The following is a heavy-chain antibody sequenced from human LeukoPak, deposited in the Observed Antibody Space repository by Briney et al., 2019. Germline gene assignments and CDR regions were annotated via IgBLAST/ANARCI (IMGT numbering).Heavy chain of an antibody. Sequence: SETLSLTCAVYGGSFSVDYWSCIRHPPGKGLEWIGEINHSGSTNYNPSLKSRVTISVDTSKNQFSLKLSSVTAADTAVYYCAVMGGSSSDYNWFDPWGQGTMVTVSS. CDR1: GGSFSVDY. CDR3: AVMGGSSSDYNWFDP. D-gene: IGHD6-6*01. J-gene: IGHJ5*01. CDR2: INHSGST. V-gene: IGHV4-34*01.